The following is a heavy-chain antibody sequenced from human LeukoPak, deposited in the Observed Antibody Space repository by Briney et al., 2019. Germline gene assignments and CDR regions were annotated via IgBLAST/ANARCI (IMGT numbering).Heavy chain of an antibody. CDR1: GFSFSDYF. J-gene: IGHJ3*02. Sequence: GGALRLSCVGSGFSFSDYFMSWIRQAPGKGLEWVSYISNDSVDKYYVDSVRGRFTISRDNAKKSMYLQMSGLRVEDTAVYYCARRDWVSGAVRAFDIWGQGTMVTVSS. CDR3: ARRDWVSGAVRAFDI. V-gene: IGHV3-11*04. D-gene: IGHD3-3*01. CDR2: ISNDSVDK.